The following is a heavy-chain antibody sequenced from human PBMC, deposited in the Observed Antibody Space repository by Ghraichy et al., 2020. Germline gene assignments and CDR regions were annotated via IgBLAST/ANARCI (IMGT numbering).Heavy chain of an antibody. V-gene: IGHV3-23*01. CDR1: GFTFSSYA. Sequence: GGSVRLSCAASGFTFSSYAMSWVRQAPGKGLEWVSAISGSGGSTYYADSVKGRFTISRDNSKNTLYLQMNSLRAEDTAVYYCAKGSGIAATGTRRDYFDYWGQGTLVTVSS. J-gene: IGHJ4*02. D-gene: IGHD6-13*01. CDR3: AKGSGIAATGTRRDYFDY. CDR2: ISGSGGST.